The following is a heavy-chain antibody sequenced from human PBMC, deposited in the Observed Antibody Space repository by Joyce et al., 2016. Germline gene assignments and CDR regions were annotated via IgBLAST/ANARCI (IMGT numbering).Heavy chain of an antibody. V-gene: IGHV3-23*04. Sequence: QLEESGRTLVHPGGSLRLSCKVWYRLTIKNGMAGVRQAPGKGVDWGAAIGASGRGRYYAESVKGRFPVSIDDSKTLMWLEMTSLQIEDTAVYYCARAKTVVVAYTLRDGFDVWGQGTQVAVSS. CDR3: ARAKTVVVAYTLRDGFDV. D-gene: IGHD2-15*01. CDR1: RLTIKNG. J-gene: IGHJ3*01. CDR2: IGASGRGR.